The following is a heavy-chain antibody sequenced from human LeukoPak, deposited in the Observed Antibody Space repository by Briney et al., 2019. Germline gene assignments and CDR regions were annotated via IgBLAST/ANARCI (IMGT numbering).Heavy chain of an antibody. CDR3: ARGVNFDILTCYYPGLDV. CDR2: IYYSGST. J-gene: IGHJ6*02. D-gene: IGHD3-9*01. CDR1: RDSIRRYY. V-gene: IGHV4-59*01. Sequence: SETLSLSCTLSRDSIRRYYWCCSRQPPGKGLEWIGYIYYSGSTNYNPSLKSRVTISVDTSKNQFSLKLSSVTAADTAVYYCARGVNFDILTCYYPGLDVCGQGTTVTVSS.